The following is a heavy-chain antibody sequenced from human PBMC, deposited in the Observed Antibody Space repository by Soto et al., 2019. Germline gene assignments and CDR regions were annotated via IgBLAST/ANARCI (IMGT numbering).Heavy chain of an antibody. Sequence: QVQLVQSGAEVKKPGSSVKVSCKASGGTFSSYAISWVRQAPGQGLEWMGGIIPIFGTANYAQKFQGRVTXXAXEXXSTAYMELSSLRSEDTAVYYCARDPDSEGEYYFDYWGQGTLVTVSS. CDR3: ARDPDSEGEYYFDY. J-gene: IGHJ4*02. D-gene: IGHD3-16*01. V-gene: IGHV1-69*12. CDR2: IIPIFGTA. CDR1: GGTFSSYA.